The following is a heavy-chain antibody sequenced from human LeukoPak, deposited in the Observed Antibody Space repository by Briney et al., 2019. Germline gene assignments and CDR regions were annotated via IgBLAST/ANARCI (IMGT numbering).Heavy chain of an antibody. Sequence: GGSLRLSCAASGFTFSSYAMHWVRQAPGKGLEWVAVISYDGSNKYYADSVKGRFTISRDNSKNTLYLQMNSLRAEDTAVYYCAGGHPNSYYYDSSGYYSPDDAFDIWGQGTMVTVSS. CDR1: GFTFSSYA. V-gene: IGHV3-30-3*01. CDR2: ISYDGSNK. CDR3: AGGHPNSYYYDSSGYYSPDDAFDI. D-gene: IGHD3-22*01. J-gene: IGHJ3*02.